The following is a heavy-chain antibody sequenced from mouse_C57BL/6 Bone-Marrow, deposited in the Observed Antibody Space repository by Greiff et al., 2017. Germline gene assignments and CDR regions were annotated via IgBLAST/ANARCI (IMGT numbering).Heavy chain of an antibody. CDR2: IRNKANGYTT. CDR1: GFTFTDYY. Sequence: EVKVVESGGGLVQPGGSLSLSCAASGFTFTDYYMSWVRQPPGKALEWLGFIRNKANGYTTEYSAAVKGRFTISRDNSQSILYLQMNALRAEDSATYYCARLASYSWFAYWGQGTLVTVSA. J-gene: IGHJ3*01. CDR3: ARLASYSWFAY. V-gene: IGHV7-3*01. D-gene: IGHD6-1*01.